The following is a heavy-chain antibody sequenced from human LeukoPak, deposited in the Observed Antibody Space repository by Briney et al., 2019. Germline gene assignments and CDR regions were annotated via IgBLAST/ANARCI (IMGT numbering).Heavy chain of an antibody. J-gene: IGHJ4*02. CDR3: ARGYSGYDPYFDY. CDR2: IYYTGNI. Sequence: PSETLSLICTVSGDSVSSYYWSWIRQPPGKGLEWIAYIYYTGNINYNPSLKSRVTISVDTSKNQFSLNLTSVTAADTAVYYCARGYSGYDPYFDYWGQGTLVTVSS. D-gene: IGHD5-12*01. CDR1: GDSVSSYY. V-gene: IGHV4-59*02.